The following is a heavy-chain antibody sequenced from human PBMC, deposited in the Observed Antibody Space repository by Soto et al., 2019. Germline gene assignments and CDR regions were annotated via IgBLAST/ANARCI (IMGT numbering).Heavy chain of an antibody. CDR1: GYTFTSYG. Sequence: ASVKVSCKASGYTFTSYGISWVRQAPGQGLEWMGWISAYNGNTNYAQKLQGRVTMTTDTSTSTAYMELRSLRSDDTAVYYCARDRHPTYYYDSTGYHSVFHIWGQCTMVTVTS. CDR3: ARDRHPTYYYDSTGYHSVFHI. J-gene: IGHJ3*02. V-gene: IGHV1-18*01. CDR2: ISAYNGNT. D-gene: IGHD3-22*01.